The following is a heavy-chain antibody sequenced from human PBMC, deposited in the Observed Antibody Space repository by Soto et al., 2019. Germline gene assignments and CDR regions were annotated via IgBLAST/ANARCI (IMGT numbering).Heavy chain of an antibody. CDR1: GYSFAVYW. Sequence: RGESLKISCKGSGYSFAVYWITWVRQKPGIGLEWMGRIDPSDSQTYYSPSFRGHVTISVTKSITTVFLQWSSLRASDTAMYYCARQIYDSDTGPNFQYYFDSWGQGTPVTVSS. J-gene: IGHJ4*02. CDR2: IDPSDSQT. D-gene: IGHD3-22*01. V-gene: IGHV5-10-1*01. CDR3: ARQIYDSDTGPNFQYYFDS.